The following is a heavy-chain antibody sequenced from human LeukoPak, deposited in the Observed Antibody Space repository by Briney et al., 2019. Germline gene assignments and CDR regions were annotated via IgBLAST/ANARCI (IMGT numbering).Heavy chain of an antibody. CDR3: ATDPGNFWAV. J-gene: IGHJ6*04. CDR2: ISSSSSTI. V-gene: IGHV3-48*01. CDR1: GFTFSSYS. Sequence: PGGSLRLSCAASGFTFSSYSMNWVRQAPGKGLEWVSYISSSSSTIYYADSVKGRFTISRDNAKNSLYLQMNSLRAEDTAVYYCATDPGNFWAVRGKGTTVTVSS. D-gene: IGHD3-3*01.